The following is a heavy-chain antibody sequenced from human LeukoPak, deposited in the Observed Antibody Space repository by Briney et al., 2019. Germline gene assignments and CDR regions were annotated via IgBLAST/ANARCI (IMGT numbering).Heavy chain of an antibody. CDR2: IKQDGSEK. D-gene: IGHD3-10*01. CDR1: GFTYSPYW. J-gene: IGHJ4*02. CDR3: ARVDPGSYLMFYYVDF. V-gene: IGHV3-7*04. Sequence: GGSLRLSCAASGFTYSPYWMTWVRQGPGKGLEWVANIKQDGSEKYYVDSVKGRFTISRDNAKNSLYLQMNSLRAEDTAVYYCARVDPGSYLMFYYVDFWGQGTLVTVSS.